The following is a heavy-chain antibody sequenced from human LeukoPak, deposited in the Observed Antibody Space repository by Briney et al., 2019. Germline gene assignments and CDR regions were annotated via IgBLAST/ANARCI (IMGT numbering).Heavy chain of an antibody. J-gene: IGHJ1*01. Sequence: GASVKVSCKASGYTFTGYYMHWVRHAPGQGLEWMGWIIPNSGGTNYAQKFQGRVTMTRDTSISTAYMELTRLRSDDTAVYYCARASVEMATITEQRRLFQHWGQGTLVTVSS. CDR1: GYTFTGYY. CDR2: IIPNSGGT. D-gene: IGHD5-24*01. V-gene: IGHV1-2*02. CDR3: ARASVEMATITEQRRLFQH.